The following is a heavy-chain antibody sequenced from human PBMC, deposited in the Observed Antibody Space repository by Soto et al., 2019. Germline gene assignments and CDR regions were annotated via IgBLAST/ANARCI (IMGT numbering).Heavy chain of an antibody. CDR3: AAVQSSSLLGQFDY. J-gene: IGHJ4*02. CDR1: GFTFTSSA. CDR2: IVVGSGNT. Sequence: QMQLVQSGPEVKKPGTSVKVSCKASGFTFTSSAMQWVRQARGQRLEWIGGIVVGSGNTNYAQKFRERVTITRDMSTSTAYMELSSLRSEDTTVYYCAAVQSSSLLGQFDYWGQGTLVTVSS. D-gene: IGHD6-13*01. V-gene: IGHV1-58*02.